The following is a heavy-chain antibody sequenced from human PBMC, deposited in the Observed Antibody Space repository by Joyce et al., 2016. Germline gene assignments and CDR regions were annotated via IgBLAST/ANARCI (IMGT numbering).Heavy chain of an antibody. J-gene: IGHJ4*02. D-gene: IGHD2-15*01. CDR3: AKDVYSGALYGVGTPDY. CDR1: GFIFSDFA. Sequence: QIQLVDSGGGVVQPGGSLRLSCAASGFIFSDFALHWFRQASGKGLEWVAALSPHGDRIFYADFVRGRFTISRDNSRNTLFLQMNSLTPEDTALYYCAKDVYSGALYGVGTPDYWGQGTLVTVSA. CDR2: LSPHGDRI. V-gene: IGHV3-30-3*02.